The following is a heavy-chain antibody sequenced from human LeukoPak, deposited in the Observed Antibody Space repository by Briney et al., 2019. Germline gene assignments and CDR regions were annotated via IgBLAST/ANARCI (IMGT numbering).Heavy chain of an antibody. CDR2: MYDGGST. Sequence: SETLSLTCTVTGGSLRGSHWSWIRQPPGEGLEWITYMYDGGSTYYHPSLKSRVTISIDTSKNQLSLKLSSLTAADTAIYYCARGIESYGDFGYWGQGILVTVSS. D-gene: IGHD4-17*01. J-gene: IGHJ4*02. CDR1: GGSLRGSH. CDR3: ARGIESYGDFGY. V-gene: IGHV4-59*01.